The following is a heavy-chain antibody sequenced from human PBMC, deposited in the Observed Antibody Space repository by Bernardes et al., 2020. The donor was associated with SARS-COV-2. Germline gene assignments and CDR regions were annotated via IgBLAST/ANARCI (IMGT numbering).Heavy chain of an antibody. Sequence: AGVKVPRKASGYTLAAFYVNWVRQAPGQELEWVGWINPHSGDTGSAQRFQGRVKMTRDTSTNTAYLELTNITSDDTAIYYCARGRFLEWLFSNNWFDPWGQGTRVLVSS. CDR3: ARGRFLEWLFSNNWFDP. D-gene: IGHD3-3*01. CDR2: INPHSGDT. V-gene: IGHV1-2*02. CDR1: GYTLAAFY. J-gene: IGHJ5*02.